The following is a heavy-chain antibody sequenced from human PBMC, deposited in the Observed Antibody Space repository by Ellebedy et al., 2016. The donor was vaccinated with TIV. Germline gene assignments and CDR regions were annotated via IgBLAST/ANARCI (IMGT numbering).Heavy chain of an antibody. V-gene: IGHV4-39*01. D-gene: IGHD3-22*01. J-gene: IGHJ6*02. CDR3: ARGLWDYDSSGYYPDV. Sequence: ESLKISXTVSGGSISSSSYYWGWIRQPPGKGLEWIGSIYYSGSTYYNPSLKSRVTISVDTSKNQFSLKLSSVTAADTAVYYCARGLWDYDSSGYYPDVWGQGTTVTVSS. CDR1: GGSISSSSYY. CDR2: IYYSGST.